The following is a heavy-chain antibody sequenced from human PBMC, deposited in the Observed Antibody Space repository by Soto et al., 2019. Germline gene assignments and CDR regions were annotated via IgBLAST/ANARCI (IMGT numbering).Heavy chain of an antibody. CDR3: ARAPGAVNSYDGVDV. CDR2: ISDGGSYT. D-gene: IGHD6-19*01. J-gene: IGHJ6*02. Sequence: GGSLRLSCVASGFIFNYYYMAWIRRTPGKGLEWVSYISDGGSYTNHGDSVRGRVTVTRDNARNSLYLQMKSLRVEDTGVYYCARAPGAVNSYDGVDVWGQGTTVTVSS. CDR1: GFIFNYYY. V-gene: IGHV3-11*06.